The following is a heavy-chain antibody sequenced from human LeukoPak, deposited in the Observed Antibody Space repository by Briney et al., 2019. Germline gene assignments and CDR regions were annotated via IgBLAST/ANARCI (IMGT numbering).Heavy chain of an antibody. Sequence: SSETLSLTCAVYGGSLSGYYWSWIRQPPGKGLEWIGEINHSGSTNYNPSLKSRVTISVDTSKNQFSLKLSSVTAADTAVYYCALVITMVRGAIPTGWFDPWGQGTLVTVSS. CDR2: INHSGST. CDR3: ALVITMVRGAIPTGWFDP. V-gene: IGHV4-34*01. D-gene: IGHD3-10*01. J-gene: IGHJ5*02. CDR1: GGSLSGYY.